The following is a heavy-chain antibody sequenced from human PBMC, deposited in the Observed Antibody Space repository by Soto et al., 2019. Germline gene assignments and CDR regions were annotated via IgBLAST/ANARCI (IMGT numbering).Heavy chain of an antibody. V-gene: IGHV1-18*01. J-gene: IGHJ6*02. CDR2: ISAYNGNT. CDR1: GYTFTSYG. D-gene: IGHD2-2*01. CDR3: ARDVEKYQFYYYYYGMDV. Sequence: GASVKVSCKASGYTFTSYGISWVRQAPGQGLEWMGWISAYNGNTNYAQKLQGRVTMTTDTSTSTAYMELRSLRSDDTAVYYCARDVEKYQFYYYYYGMDVWGQGTTVTVSS.